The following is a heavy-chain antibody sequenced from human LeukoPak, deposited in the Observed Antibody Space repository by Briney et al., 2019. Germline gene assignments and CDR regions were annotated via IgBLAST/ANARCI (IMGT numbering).Heavy chain of an antibody. CDR3: ARGLGVASIDY. D-gene: IGHD6-19*01. V-gene: IGHV3-11*05. CDR2: ISSSSSHT. Sequence: AGGSLRLPCAVSGFTFSDYYMSWIRQAPGKGLEWVSYISSSSSHTNYADSVKGRFTISRDNAKNSLYLQMNSLRAEDTAVYYCARGLGVASIDYWGQGTLVTVSS. CDR1: GFTFSDYY. J-gene: IGHJ4*02.